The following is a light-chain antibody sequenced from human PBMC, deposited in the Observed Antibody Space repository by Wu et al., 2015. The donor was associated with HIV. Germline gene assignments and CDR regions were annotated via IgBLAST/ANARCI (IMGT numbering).Light chain of an antibody. CDR3: QKYNTAPWT. CDR1: QSIGSTS. J-gene: IGKJ1*01. Sequence: EIVLTQFPGTLSLSPGERATLSCRASQSIGSTSLAWYQRKSGQAPRLLIYGASGRATGIPDRFSGSGSGTDFTLTISSLQPEDVATYYCQKYNTAPWTFGQGTKVEIK. CDR2: GAS. V-gene: IGKV3-20*01.